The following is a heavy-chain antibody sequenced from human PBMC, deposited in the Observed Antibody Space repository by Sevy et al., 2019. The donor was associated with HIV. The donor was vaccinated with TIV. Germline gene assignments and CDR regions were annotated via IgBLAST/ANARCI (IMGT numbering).Heavy chain of an antibody. CDR3: XXXXXXXXXXAFLVDY. V-gene: IGHV3-23*01. CDR2: ISGTGDHT. J-gene: IGHJ4*02. Sequence: GGSLRLSCAASGFTFSSFAMGWVRQAPGKGLDWISVISGTGDHTYYADSVKGRFTISRDNSKNTLFLQMNSLRAEDXXXXXXXXXXXXXXXXAFLVDYWGQGTLVTVSS. CDR1: GFTFSSFA.